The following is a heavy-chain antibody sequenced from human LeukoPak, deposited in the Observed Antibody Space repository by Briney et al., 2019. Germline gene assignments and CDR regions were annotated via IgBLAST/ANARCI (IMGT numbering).Heavy chain of an antibody. CDR1: GFNFTTSA. Sequence: GGSLRLSCAASGFNFTTSAMSWVRQTPGKGLEWVSTISGSGGSTYYAASVRGRFTISRDTSKNTLFLQMNSMRVEDTALYYCAKRTTDYWGQGTLVTVSS. D-gene: IGHD1-7*01. CDR2: ISGSGGST. J-gene: IGHJ4*02. CDR3: AKRTTDY. V-gene: IGHV3-23*01.